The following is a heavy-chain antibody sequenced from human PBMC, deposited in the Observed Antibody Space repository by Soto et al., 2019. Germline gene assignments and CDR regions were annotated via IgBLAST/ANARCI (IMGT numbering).Heavy chain of an antibody. CDR1: GFTFSSYD. CDR2: IGTAGDP. J-gene: IGHJ6*02. CDR3: ARGHPRYYYGSGSFLDYYYGMDV. Sequence: EVQLVESGGGLVQPGGSLRLSCAASGFTFSSYDMHWVRQATGKGLEWVSAIGTAGDPYYPGSVKGRFTISRENAKNSLYLQMYSLRAGDTAVYYCARGHPRYYYGSGSFLDYYYGMDVWGQGTTVTVSS. V-gene: IGHV3-13*05. D-gene: IGHD3-10*01.